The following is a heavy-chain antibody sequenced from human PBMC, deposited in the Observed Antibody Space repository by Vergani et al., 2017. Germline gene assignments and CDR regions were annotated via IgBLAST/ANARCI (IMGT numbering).Heavy chain of an antibody. Sequence: QVHLVESGGGVVQPGRSLRLSCVVSGFTSRYYGMHWVRQAPGKGLEWVAVISYDGTQKYYADSVKGRFTISRDNSKSTLYLQINSLRTEDTAVYYCATKSCGTPGCQIGYFREWGQGTLVTVSS. J-gene: IGHJ1*01. CDR3: ATKSCGTPGCQIGYFRE. CDR1: GFTSRYYG. CDR2: ISYDGTQK. D-gene: IGHD1-1*01. V-gene: IGHV3-30*03.